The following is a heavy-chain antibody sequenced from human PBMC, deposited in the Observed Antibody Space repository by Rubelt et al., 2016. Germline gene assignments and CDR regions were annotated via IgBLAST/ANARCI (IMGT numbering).Heavy chain of an antibody. CDR3: ARTPFIRRGMDV. CDR2: INHSGST. V-gene: IGHV4-34*01. J-gene: IGHJ6*02. Sequence: QVQLQQWGAGLLKPSETLSLTCAVYGGSFSGYYWSWIRQPPGKGLEWIGEINHSGSTNYNPSLKSRVTISVDTSKNQVSLKRSSVTAADTAVYYRARTPFIRRGMDVWGQVTTVTV. D-gene: IGHD6-6*01. CDR1: GGSFSGYY.